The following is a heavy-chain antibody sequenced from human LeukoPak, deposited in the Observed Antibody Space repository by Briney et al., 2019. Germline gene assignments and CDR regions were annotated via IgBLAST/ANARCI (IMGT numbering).Heavy chain of an antibody. CDR3: ARRSGRWLQFYFGY. V-gene: IGHV4-34*01. CDR2: INHSGST. Sequence: PGGSLRLSCAASGFTFRTYAMSWVRQAPGKGLEWIGEINHSGSTNYNPSLKSRVTISVDTSKNQFSLKLSSVTAADTAVYYCARRSGRWLQFYFGYWGQGTLVTVSS. D-gene: IGHD5-24*01. CDR1: GFTFRTYA. J-gene: IGHJ4*02.